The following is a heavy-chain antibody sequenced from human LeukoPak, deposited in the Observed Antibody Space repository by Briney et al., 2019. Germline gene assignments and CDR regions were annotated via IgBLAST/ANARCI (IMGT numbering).Heavy chain of an antibody. J-gene: IGHJ4*02. V-gene: IGHV1-2*02. CDR3: AREPGLVDIVGATKEQH. Sequence: ASVKVSCKASGYTFTGYYTHWVRQAPGQGLEWMGWINPNSGGTNYAQKFQGRVTMTRDTSISTAYMELSRLRSDDTAVYYCAREPGLVDIVGATKEQHWGQGTLVTVSS. CDR2: INPNSGGT. D-gene: IGHD1-26*01. CDR1: GYTFTGYY.